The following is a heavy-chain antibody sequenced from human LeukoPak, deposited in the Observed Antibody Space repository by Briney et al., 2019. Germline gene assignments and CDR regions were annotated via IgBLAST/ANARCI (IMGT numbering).Heavy chain of an antibody. V-gene: IGHV1-69*13. CDR2: IIPIFGTA. Sequence: SVKVSCKASGGTFSSYAISWVRQAPGQGLEWMGGIIPIFGTANYAQKFQGRVTITADESTSTAYMELSSLRSEDTAVYYCARDLLRTTTLYYFDYWGQGTLVTVSS. D-gene: IGHD3-22*01. CDR1: GGTFSSYA. CDR3: ARDLLRTTTLYYFDY. J-gene: IGHJ4*02.